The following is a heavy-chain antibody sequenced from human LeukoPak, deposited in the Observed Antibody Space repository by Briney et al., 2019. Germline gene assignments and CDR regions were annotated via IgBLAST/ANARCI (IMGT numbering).Heavy chain of an antibody. J-gene: IGHJ3*02. V-gene: IGHV3-11*06. CDR1: GFTFSDYY. D-gene: IGHD2-2*01. CDR3: ARDLGYCSSTSCSDAFDI. Sequence: GGSLRLSCAASGFTFSDYYMSWIRQAPGKGLEWVSYISSSSRYTNYADSVKGRFTISRDNAKNSLYLQMNSLRAEDTAVYYCARDLGYCSSTSCSDAFDIWGQGTMVTVSS. CDR2: ISSSSRYT.